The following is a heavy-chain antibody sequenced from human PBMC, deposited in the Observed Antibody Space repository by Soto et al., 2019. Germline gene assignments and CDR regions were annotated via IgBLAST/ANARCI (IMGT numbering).Heavy chain of an antibody. CDR1: GFTFSSYG. CDR3: AREPQPYYDFWRGYYYYGMDV. CDR2: IWYDGSNK. D-gene: IGHD3-3*01. Sequence: LRLSCAASGFTFSSYGMHWVRQAPGKGLEWVAVIWYDGSNKYYADSVKGRFTISRDNSKNTLYLQMNSLRAEDTAVYYCAREPQPYYDFWRGYYYYGMDVWGQGTTVTAP. V-gene: IGHV3-33*01. J-gene: IGHJ6*02.